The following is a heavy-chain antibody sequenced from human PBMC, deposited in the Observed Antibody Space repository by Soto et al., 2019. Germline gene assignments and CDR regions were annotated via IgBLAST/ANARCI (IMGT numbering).Heavy chain of an antibody. D-gene: IGHD6-19*01. J-gene: IGHJ6*04. Sequence: PGESLKISCKGSGYSFTSYWIGWVRQMPGKGLEWMGIIYPGDSDTRYSPSFQGQVTISADKSISTAYLQSSSLKASDTAMYYCARVTAGAGTGAYYNYGMDCWGKRTTVTVDS. CDR2: IYPGDSDT. V-gene: IGHV5-51*01. CDR3: ARVTAGAGTGAYYNYGMDC. CDR1: GYSFTSYW.